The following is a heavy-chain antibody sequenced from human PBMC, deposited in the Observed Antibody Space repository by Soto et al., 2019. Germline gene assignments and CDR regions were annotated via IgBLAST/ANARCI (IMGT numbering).Heavy chain of an antibody. J-gene: IGHJ5*02. D-gene: IGHD4-4*01. Sequence: SETLSLTCTVSGDSITSGNHYWSWIRQHPGKGLEWIGYIYYSGSTYYNPSLKSRVSISLDTSESQFSLDLSSVTAADTAVYYCARGHADYIKGPPEAWGLGIPVTVSS. V-gene: IGHV4-31*03. CDR1: GDSITSGNHY. CDR3: ARGHADYIKGPPEA. CDR2: IYYSGST.